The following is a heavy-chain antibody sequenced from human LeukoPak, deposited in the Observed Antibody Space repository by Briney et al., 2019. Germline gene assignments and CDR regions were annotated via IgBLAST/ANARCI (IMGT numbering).Heavy chain of an antibody. CDR2: IYPNSGGT. CDR3: ARSDQFPYYMDV. D-gene: IGHD2-2*01. Sequence: ASVKVSCKASRYTFTGYYMHWVRQAPGQGLEWMGWIYPNSGGTNYAQKFQGRVTMTRDTSISTAYMELSRLRSDDTAVYYCARSDQFPYYMDVWGKGTTVTISS. V-gene: IGHV1-2*02. J-gene: IGHJ6*03. CDR1: RYTFTGYY.